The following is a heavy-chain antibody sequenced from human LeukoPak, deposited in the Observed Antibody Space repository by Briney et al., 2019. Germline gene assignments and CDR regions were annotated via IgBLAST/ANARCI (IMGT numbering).Heavy chain of an antibody. CDR2: IYPGDSDT. Sequence: PGESLKISCKGSGYSFTIYWLGWVRQMPGKGLEWMGIIYPGDSDTRYSPSFQGQVTISADKSITTAYLQWSSLKASDTAMYYCARRFPFFGDAFDIWGQGTMVTVSS. CDR1: GYSFTIYW. D-gene: IGHD2/OR15-2a*01. J-gene: IGHJ3*02. CDR3: ARRFPFFGDAFDI. V-gene: IGHV5-51*01.